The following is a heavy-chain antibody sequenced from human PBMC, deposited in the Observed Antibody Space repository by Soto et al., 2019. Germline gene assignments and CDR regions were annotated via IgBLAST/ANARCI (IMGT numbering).Heavy chain of an antibody. D-gene: IGHD1-26*01. Sequence: SETLSLTCAVSVGSISSGGYSWSCIRQPPGKGLEWIGYIYHSGSTYYNPSLKSRVTISVDRSKNQFSLKLSSVTAADTAVYYCARGEWEQEAFDPWGQGTLVPVSS. CDR1: VGSISSGGYS. CDR2: IYHSGST. CDR3: ARGEWEQEAFDP. V-gene: IGHV4-30-2*01. J-gene: IGHJ5*02.